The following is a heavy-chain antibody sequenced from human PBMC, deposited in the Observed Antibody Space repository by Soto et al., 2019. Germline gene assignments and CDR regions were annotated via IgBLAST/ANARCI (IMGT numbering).Heavy chain of an antibody. Sequence: GGSLRLSCTASGFTFGDFAMSWFRQAPGKGLEWVSFIGSELDGGTTEYGASVKGRVTISRDDSKRIAYLQMISLKTDDTGVYYCSRSGGYRPFDYWGQGALVTVS. J-gene: IGHJ4*02. CDR2: IGSELDGGTT. D-gene: IGHD2-8*02. V-gene: IGHV3-49*03. CDR3: SRSGGYRPFDY. CDR1: GFTFGDFA.